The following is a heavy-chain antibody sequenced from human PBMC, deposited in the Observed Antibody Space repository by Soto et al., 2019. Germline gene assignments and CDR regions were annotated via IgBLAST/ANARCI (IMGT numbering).Heavy chain of an antibody. CDR1: RFTFSNNA. D-gene: IGHD3-10*01. CDR2: VSAGGDIT. V-gene: IGHV3-23*01. CDR3: APGDRGGSGSPASYYYSGLDV. J-gene: IGHJ6*02. Sequence: EVQLLESGGDLVQSGGSLRLSCAASRFTFSNNAMSWVRQAPGKGLEWVSSVSAGGDITYYADSVKGRFTISRDNSHNALFLQMNSQRAEDTALYWCAPGDRGGSGSPASYYYSGLDVWGQGTTVTVSS.